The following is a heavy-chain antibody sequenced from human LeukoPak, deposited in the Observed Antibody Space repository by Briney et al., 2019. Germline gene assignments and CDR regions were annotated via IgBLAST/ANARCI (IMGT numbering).Heavy chain of an antibody. CDR2: ITPDGSGK. CDR3: ATSWIRQQRDS. Sequence: GGSLRLSCAASGFSFRDYWMSWVRQAPGKGLKWVADITPDGSGKTYVDSVKGRFTISRDNAKQSLYVQMDTLTAEDTAVYYCATSWIRQQRDSWGQGTLVTVSS. CDR1: GFSFRDYW. J-gene: IGHJ4*02. D-gene: IGHD1-1*01. V-gene: IGHV3-7*01.